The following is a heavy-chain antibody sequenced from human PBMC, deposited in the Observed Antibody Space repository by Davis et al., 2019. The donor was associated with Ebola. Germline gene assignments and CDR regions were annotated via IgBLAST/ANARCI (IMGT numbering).Heavy chain of an antibody. Sequence: ASVKVSCKASGYTFSSYAIGWVRQAPGQGLEWMGMINPIGNSAIYAQRFQGRVTMTGDTSMSTVYMELSSLTSEDTAIYYCARVRRPAYQLTSKNYDGMDVWGQGTTVTVSS. CDR2: INPIGNSA. V-gene: IGHV1-46*01. D-gene: IGHD2-2*01. CDR1: GYTFSSYA. J-gene: IGHJ6*02. CDR3: ARVRRPAYQLTSKNYDGMDV.